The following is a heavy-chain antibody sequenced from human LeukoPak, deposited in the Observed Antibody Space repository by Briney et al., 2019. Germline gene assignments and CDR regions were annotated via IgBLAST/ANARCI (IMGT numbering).Heavy chain of an antibody. J-gene: IGHJ4*02. CDR2: IRSKANSYAT. D-gene: IGHD1-26*01. CDR3: TRRGGSLDY. Sequence: QPGGSLRLSCAASGFTFSGSAMHWVRQASGKGLEWVGRIRSKANSYATAYAASVKGRFTISRDDSKNTAYLQMNSLKTEDTAVYYCTRRGGSLDYWGQGTLVTVSS. V-gene: IGHV3-73*01. CDR1: GFTFSGSA.